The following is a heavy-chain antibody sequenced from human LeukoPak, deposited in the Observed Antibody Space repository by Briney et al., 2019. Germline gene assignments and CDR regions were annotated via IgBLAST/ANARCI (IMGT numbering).Heavy chain of an antibody. D-gene: IGHD1-1*01. CDR2: IYHSGST. CDR3: AREGPTSFSDY. J-gene: IGHJ4*02. V-gene: IGHV4-38-2*02. Sequence: SVTLSLTCTVSGYSISSGYYWGWIRQPPGKGLEWIGSIYHSGSTYYNPSLKSRVTISVDTSKNQFSLKLSSVTAADTAVYYCAREGPTSFSDYWGQGTLVTVSS. CDR1: GYSISSGYY.